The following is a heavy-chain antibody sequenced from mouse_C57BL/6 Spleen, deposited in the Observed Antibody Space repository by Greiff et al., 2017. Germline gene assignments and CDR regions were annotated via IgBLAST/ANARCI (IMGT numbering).Heavy chain of an antibody. V-gene: IGHV5-4*01. CDR3: ARDRHFDY. J-gene: IGHJ2*01. CDR2: ISDGGSYT. CDR1: GFTFSSYA. Sequence: EVQLVESGGGLVKPGGSLKLSCAASGFTFSSYAMSWVRQTPEKRLEWVATISDGGSYTYYPDNVKGRFTISRDNAKNNLYLQMSHLKSEDTAMYYCARDRHFDYSGQGTTLTVSS.